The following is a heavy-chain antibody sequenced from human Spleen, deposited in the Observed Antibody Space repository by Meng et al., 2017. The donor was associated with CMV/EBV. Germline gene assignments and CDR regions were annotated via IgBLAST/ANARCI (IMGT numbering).Heavy chain of an antibody. Sequence: SGFSLPNSGGGVGWIRQHPGKALEWLALIYWDDDKRYSPSLKSRLTITKDTSKNQVVLTMTNMDPVDTATYYYAHSLAAMVSKTFHYWGQGTLVTVSS. CDR3: AHSLAAMVSKTFHY. V-gene: IGHV2-5*02. CDR1: GFSLPNSGGG. CDR2: IYWDDDK. D-gene: IGHD5-18*01. J-gene: IGHJ4*02.